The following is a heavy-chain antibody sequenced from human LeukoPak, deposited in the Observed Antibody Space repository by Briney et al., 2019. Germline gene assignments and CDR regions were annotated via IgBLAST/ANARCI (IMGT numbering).Heavy chain of an antibody. Sequence: SETLSLTCAVYGGSFSGYYWSWIRQPPGKGLEWIGEINHSGSTNYNPSLKSRVTISVDTSKNQFSLKLSSVTAADTAVYYCARSISGRDYDSSGYYNNRFDYWGQGTLVTVSS. CDR3: ARSISGRDYDSSGYYNNRFDY. J-gene: IGHJ4*02. V-gene: IGHV4-34*01. D-gene: IGHD3-22*01. CDR2: INHSGST. CDR1: GGSFSGYY.